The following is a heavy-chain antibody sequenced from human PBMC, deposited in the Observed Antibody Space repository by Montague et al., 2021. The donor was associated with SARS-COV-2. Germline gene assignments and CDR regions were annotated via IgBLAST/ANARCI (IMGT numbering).Heavy chain of an antibody. Sequence: SETLSLTCAVYGGSFSGYYWSWIRQPPGKGLEWVGEINHSESTNYNPSLKSRVTISVDTSKNQFSLKLSSVTAADTAAYYCARGPVDDNCSGGSCYSRYYYGMDVWGQGTTVTVSS. J-gene: IGHJ6*02. CDR3: ARGPVDDNCSGGSCYSRYYYGMDV. D-gene: IGHD2-15*01. CDR2: INHSEST. CDR1: GGSFSGYY. V-gene: IGHV4-34*01.